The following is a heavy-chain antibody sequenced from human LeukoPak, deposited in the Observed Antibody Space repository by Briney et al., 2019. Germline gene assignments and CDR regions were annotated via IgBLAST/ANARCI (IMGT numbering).Heavy chain of an antibody. CDR1: GFTFSSYA. CDR3: AKVNGDYGRNWFDP. Sequence: GGSLRLSCAASGFTFSSYAMSWVRQAPGKGLEGVSAISGSGGSTYYADSVKGRFTISRDNSKNTLYLQMNSLRAEDTAVYYCAKVNGDYGRNWFDPWGQGTLVTVSS. J-gene: IGHJ5*02. V-gene: IGHV3-23*01. CDR2: ISGSGGST. D-gene: IGHD4-17*01.